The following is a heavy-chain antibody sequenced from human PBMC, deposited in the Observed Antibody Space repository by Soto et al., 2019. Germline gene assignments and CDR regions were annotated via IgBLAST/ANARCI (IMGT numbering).Heavy chain of an antibody. J-gene: IGHJ4*02. CDR2: IYHSGST. V-gene: IGHV4-4*02. CDR1: GGSIISSSW. D-gene: IGHD3-22*01. Sequence: SVPLSVTWAVSGGSIISSSWWSRVHQPPGKGLEWIGEIYHSGSTNYNPSLKSRVTISVDKSKNQFSLKLSSVTAADTAVYYCARKSAPNYDSSGYYPRDFDYWGQGTLVTVSS. CDR3: ARKSAPNYDSSGYYPRDFDY.